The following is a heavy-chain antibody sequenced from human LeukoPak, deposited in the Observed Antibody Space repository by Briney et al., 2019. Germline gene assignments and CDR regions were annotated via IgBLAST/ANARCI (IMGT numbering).Heavy chain of an antibody. J-gene: IGHJ5*02. CDR2: ISGSGGST. V-gene: IGHV3-23*01. Sequence: GGSLRLSCAASGFTFSNYAMSWVRQAPGKGLEWVSAISGSGGSTDYADSVKGRFTISRDNSKNTLYLQMNSLRAEDTAVYYCANSPRWSDPNWFDPWGQGTLVTVSS. CDR1: GFTFSNYA. D-gene: IGHD4-23*01. CDR3: ANSPRWSDPNWFDP.